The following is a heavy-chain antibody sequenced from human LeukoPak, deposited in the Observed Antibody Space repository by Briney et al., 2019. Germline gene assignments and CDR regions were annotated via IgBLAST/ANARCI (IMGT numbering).Heavy chain of an antibody. V-gene: IGHV4-39*07. CDR3: ARDHGGDYYYGMDV. D-gene: IGHD3-3*01. CDR2: IYYSGST. Sequence: SETLSLTCTVSGGSISSSSYYWGWIRQPPGKGLEWIGSIYYSGSTYYNPSLKSRVTISVDTSKNQFSLKLSSVTAADTAVYYCARDHGGDYYYGMDVWGQGTTVTVSS. J-gene: IGHJ6*02. CDR1: GGSISSSSYY.